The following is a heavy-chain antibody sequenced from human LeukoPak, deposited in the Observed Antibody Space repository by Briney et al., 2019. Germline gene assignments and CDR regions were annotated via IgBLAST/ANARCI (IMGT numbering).Heavy chain of an antibody. D-gene: IGHD3-9*01. CDR3: ARGHLLTYYDILTVWDAFDI. Sequence: SETLSLTCTVSGGSISSYYWSWIRQPPGKGLEWIGYIYYSGSTNYNPSLKSRVTIPLDTSKNQFSLKLSSVTAADTAVYYCARGHLLTYYDILTVWDAFDIWGQGTMVTVSS. CDR1: GGSISSYY. V-gene: IGHV4-59*01. J-gene: IGHJ3*02. CDR2: IYYSGST.